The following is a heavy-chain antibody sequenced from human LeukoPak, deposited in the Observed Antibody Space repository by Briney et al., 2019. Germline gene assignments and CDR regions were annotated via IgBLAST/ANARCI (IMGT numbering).Heavy chain of an antibody. V-gene: IGHV1-2*02. J-gene: IGHJ2*01. CDR2: INPNSGGT. Sequence: ASVKVSCKASGGTFSSYAISWVRQAPGQGLEWMGWINPNSGGTNYAQKFQGRVTMTRDTSISTAYMELSRLRSDDTAVYYCARDNDVAARPLVWYFDLWGRGTLVTVSS. D-gene: IGHD6-6*01. CDR3: ARDNDVAARPLVWYFDL. CDR1: GGTFSSYA.